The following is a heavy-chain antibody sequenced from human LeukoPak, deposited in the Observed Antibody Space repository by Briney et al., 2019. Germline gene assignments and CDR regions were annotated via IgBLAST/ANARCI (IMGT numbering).Heavy chain of an antibody. CDR3: ARNRITIFGVVIMGPYYFDY. CDR2: IYTSGST. J-gene: IGHJ4*02. Sequence: SETLSLTCTVSGGSISSGSYYWSWIRQPAGKGLEWIGRIYTSGSTNYNPSLKSRVTISVDTSKNQFSLKLSSVTAADTAVYYCARNRITIFGVVIMGPYYFDYWGQGTLVTVSS. V-gene: IGHV4-61*02. CDR1: GGSISSGSYY. D-gene: IGHD3-3*01.